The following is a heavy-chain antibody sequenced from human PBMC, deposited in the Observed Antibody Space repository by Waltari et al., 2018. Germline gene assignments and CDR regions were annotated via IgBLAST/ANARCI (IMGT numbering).Heavy chain of an antibody. CDR3: THELRYFEGDDY. J-gene: IGHJ4*02. Sequence: EVQLVESGGGLVKPGGSLRLSCAASGFTFSNAWMSWVRQAPGKGLEWVGRIKSKTDGGTTDYAAPVKSRFTISRDDSKNTLYLQMNSLKTEDTAVYYCTHELRYFEGDDYWGQGTLVTVSS. CDR1: GFTFSNAW. D-gene: IGHD3-9*01. CDR2: IKSKTDGGTT. V-gene: IGHV3-15*05.